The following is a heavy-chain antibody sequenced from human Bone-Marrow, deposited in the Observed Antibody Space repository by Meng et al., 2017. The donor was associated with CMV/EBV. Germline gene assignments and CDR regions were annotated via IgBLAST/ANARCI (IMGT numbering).Heavy chain of an antibody. Sequence: LSLTCAASGFTFSSYGMHWVRQAPGKGLEWVAFIRYDGSNKYYADSVKGRFTISRDNSKNTLYLQMNSLRAEDTAVYYCANRVGLDYWGQGTLVTVSS. V-gene: IGHV3-30*02. J-gene: IGHJ4*02. CDR2: IRYDGSNK. CDR1: GFTFSSYG. D-gene: IGHD1-26*01. CDR3: ANRVGLDY.